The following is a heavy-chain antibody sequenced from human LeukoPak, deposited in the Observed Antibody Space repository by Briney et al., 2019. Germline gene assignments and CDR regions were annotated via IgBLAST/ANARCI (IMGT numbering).Heavy chain of an antibody. J-gene: IGHJ4*02. Sequence: GGSLRLSCAASGFTFSSYGMSWVRQAPGKGLEWVSSIGASGGNTYSADSVKGRFTISRDNSKNTVDLQMNNLRVDDTAIYYCAKDHANTPVVTNWGQGILVSVSS. CDR1: GFTFSSYG. CDR3: AKDHANTPVVTN. CDR2: IGASGGNT. D-gene: IGHD2-21*02. V-gene: IGHV3-23*01.